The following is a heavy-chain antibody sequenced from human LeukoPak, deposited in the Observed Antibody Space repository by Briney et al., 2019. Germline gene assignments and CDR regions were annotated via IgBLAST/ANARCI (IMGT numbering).Heavy chain of an antibody. Sequence: PGGSLRLSCAASGFTFSSYGIHWVRQAPGKGLEWVAVIGKDGAAKHYAESVRGRFTISRDNSKNSLYLQMNSLRAEDTAVYYCARGGYYYGSGSYSYGMDVWGQGTTVTVSS. CDR1: GFTFSSYG. CDR3: ARGGYYYGSGSYSYGMDV. CDR2: IGKDGAAK. D-gene: IGHD3-10*01. V-gene: IGHV3-33*08. J-gene: IGHJ6*02.